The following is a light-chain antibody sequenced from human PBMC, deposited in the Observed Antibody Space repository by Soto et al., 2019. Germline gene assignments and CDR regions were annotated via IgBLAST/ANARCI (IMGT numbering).Light chain of an antibody. J-gene: IGLJ2*01. CDR2: DVS. Sequence: QPVLTQPASVSGSPGQSITISCNGTSSDVGGYNYVSWYQQHPDKAPKLMIYDVSNRPSGVSNRFSGSKSGNTASLTISGLQAEDEADYYCSSYTSSSTVVFGGGTKLTVL. CDR3: SSYTSSSTVV. V-gene: IGLV2-14*01. CDR1: SSDVGGYNY.